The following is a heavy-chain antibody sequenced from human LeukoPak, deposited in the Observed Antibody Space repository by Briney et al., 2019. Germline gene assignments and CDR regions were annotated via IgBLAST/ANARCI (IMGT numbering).Heavy chain of an antibody. D-gene: IGHD6-13*01. CDR2: IYYSGST. V-gene: IGHV4-59*01. Sequence: SETLSLTCAVYGGSFSGYYWSWIRQPPGKGLEWIGYIYYSGSTNYNPSLKSRVTISVDTSKNQFSLKLSSVTAADTAVYYCASGSSWYDSLDYWGQGTLVTVSS. CDR1: GGSFSGYY. CDR3: ASGSSWYDSLDY. J-gene: IGHJ4*02.